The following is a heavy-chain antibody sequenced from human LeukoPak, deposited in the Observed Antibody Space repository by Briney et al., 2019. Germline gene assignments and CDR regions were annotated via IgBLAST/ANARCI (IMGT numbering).Heavy chain of an antibody. V-gene: IGHV3-33*01. J-gene: IGHJ4*02. CDR2: IWYDGSNK. CDR1: GFTFSSYV. CDR3: ARGAAAGWSAASYYFDY. Sequence: QPGGSLRLSCAASGFTFSSYVMHWVRQAPGKGLEWVAVIWYDGSNKYYADSVKGRFTISRDNSKNTLYLQMNSLRAEDTAVYYCARGAAAGWSAASYYFDYWGQGTLVTVSS. D-gene: IGHD6-13*01.